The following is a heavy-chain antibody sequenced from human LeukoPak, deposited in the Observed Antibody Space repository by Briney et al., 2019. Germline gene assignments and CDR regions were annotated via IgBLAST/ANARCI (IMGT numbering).Heavy chain of an antibody. D-gene: IGHD3-3*01. V-gene: IGHV3-7*01. J-gene: IGHJ4*02. CDR2: IKQDGSEK. Sequence: PGGSLRLSCAASGFTFSSHWMSWVRQAPGKGLEWVANIKQDGSEKYYVDSVKGRFTISRDNTKNSLYLQMNSLRAEATAVYYCARDRLNAFWSGDSWDYWGQGTLVTVSS. CDR3: ARDRLNAFWSGDSWDY. CDR1: GFTFSSHW.